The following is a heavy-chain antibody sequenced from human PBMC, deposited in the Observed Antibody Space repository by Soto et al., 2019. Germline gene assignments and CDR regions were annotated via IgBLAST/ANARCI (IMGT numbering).Heavy chain of an antibody. J-gene: IGHJ4*02. D-gene: IGHD3-3*01. CDR3: ARAESFGVVKNYFDY. Sequence: GGSLRLSCAASGFTFSSYSMNWVRQAPGKGLEWVSSISSSSSYIYYADSVKGRFTISRDNAKNSLYLQMNSLRAEDTAVYYCARAESFGVVKNYFDYWGQGTLVTVSS. V-gene: IGHV3-21*01. CDR2: ISSSSSYI. CDR1: GFTFSSYS.